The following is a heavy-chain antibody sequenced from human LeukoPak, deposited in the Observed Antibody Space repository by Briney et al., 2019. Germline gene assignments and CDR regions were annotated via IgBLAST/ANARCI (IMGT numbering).Heavy chain of an antibody. CDR2: ISYDGSNK. CDR3: ASYEVR. CDR1: GFTFSSYA. D-gene: IGHD3-10*01. Sequence: GGSLRLSCAASGFTFSSYAMHWVRQAPGKGLEWVAVISYDGSNKYYADSVEGRFTISRDNSKNTLYLQMNSLRAEDTAVYYCASYEVRWGQGTLVTVSS. V-gene: IGHV3-30-3*01. J-gene: IGHJ4*02.